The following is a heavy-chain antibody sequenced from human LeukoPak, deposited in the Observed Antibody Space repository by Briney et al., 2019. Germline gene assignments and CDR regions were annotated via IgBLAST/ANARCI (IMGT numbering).Heavy chain of an antibody. Sequence: GASVKVSCKASGGTFSSYAISWVRQAPGQGLEWMGRIIPILGIANYAQKFQGRVTITADKSTSTAYMELSSLRSEDTAVYYCASQRGYSGYDDSTRSNSLDYWGQGTLVTVSS. V-gene: IGHV1-69*04. CDR3: ASQRGYSGYDDSTRSNSLDY. D-gene: IGHD5-12*01. J-gene: IGHJ4*02. CDR2: IIPILGIA. CDR1: GGTFSSYA.